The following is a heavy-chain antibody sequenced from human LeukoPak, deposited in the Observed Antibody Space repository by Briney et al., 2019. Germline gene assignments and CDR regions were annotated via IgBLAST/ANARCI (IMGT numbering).Heavy chain of an antibody. Sequence: ASVKVSCKASGYTFTGYYMHWVRQAPGQGLEWMGWINPNSGGTNYAQKFQGRVTMTRDTSISTAFMELTSLRSEDTAVYYCARGPPNWGFDFWGQGALVTVSS. CDR3: ARGPPNWGFDF. D-gene: IGHD7-27*01. J-gene: IGHJ4*02. V-gene: IGHV1-2*02. CDR1: GYTFTGYY. CDR2: INPNSGGT.